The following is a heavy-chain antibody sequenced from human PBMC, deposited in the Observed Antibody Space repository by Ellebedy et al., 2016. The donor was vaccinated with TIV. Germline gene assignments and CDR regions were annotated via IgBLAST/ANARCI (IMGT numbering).Heavy chain of an antibody. V-gene: IGHV3-74*01. D-gene: IGHD5-12*01. CDR3: ARDLHIVASNY. J-gene: IGHJ4*02. CDR1: GFTFSSDW. CDR2: FKGDGSST. Sequence: PGGSLRLSCAASGFTFSSDWMHWFRQAPGKGLVWVSRFKGDGSSTNYADSVKGRFTISRGNAKNTLYLQMNSLRADDTAVYYCARDLHIVASNYWGQGTLVTVSS.